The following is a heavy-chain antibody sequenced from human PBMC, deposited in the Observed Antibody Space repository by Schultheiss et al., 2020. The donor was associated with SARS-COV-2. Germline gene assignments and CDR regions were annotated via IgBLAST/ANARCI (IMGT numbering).Heavy chain of an antibody. CDR2: INHSGTT. J-gene: IGHJ4*02. CDR3: ARGGGDYGDGGPFDY. V-gene: IGHV4-34*09. Sequence: SETLSLTCAVYGGSFSGYFWTWIRQSPGTGLEWIGEINHSGTTNYNPSLKSRVTMSVDTSKNHFSLKLNSVTAADTAVYYCARGGGDYGDGGPFDYWGQGTLVTVSS. CDR1: GGSFSGYF. D-gene: IGHD4-17*01.